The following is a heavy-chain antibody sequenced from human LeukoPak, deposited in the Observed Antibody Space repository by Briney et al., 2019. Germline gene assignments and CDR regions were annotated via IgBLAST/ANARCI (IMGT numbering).Heavy chain of an antibody. CDR3: ARDMEAYFDY. V-gene: IGHV3-23*01. D-gene: IGHD1-1*01. CDR1: GFTFSSYA. CDR2: ISGSGVST. Sequence: GGSLRLSWAASGFTFSSYAMSWVRQAPGKGLEWVSAISGSGVSTYYADSVKGRFTISRDNSKNTLYLQMNSLRAEDTAVYYCARDMEAYFDYWGQGTLVTVSS. J-gene: IGHJ4*02.